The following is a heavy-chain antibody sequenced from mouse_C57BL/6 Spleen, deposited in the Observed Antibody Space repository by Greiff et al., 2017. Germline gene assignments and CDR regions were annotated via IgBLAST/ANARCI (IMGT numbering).Heavy chain of an antibody. CDR3: ASRVDYYGSSYGAWFAY. CDR2: IYPGSGST. CDR1: GYTFTSYW. J-gene: IGHJ3*01. D-gene: IGHD1-1*01. Sequence: QVQLQQPGAELVKPGASVKMSCKASGYTFTSYWITWVKQRPGQGLEWIGDIYPGSGSTNYNEKFKSKATLTVDTSSSTAYMQLSSLTSEDSAVYYCASRVDYYGSSYGAWFAYWGQGTLVTVSA. V-gene: IGHV1-55*01.